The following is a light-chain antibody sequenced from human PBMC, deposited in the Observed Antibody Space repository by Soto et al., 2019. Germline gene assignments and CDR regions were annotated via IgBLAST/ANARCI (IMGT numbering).Light chain of an antibody. CDR3: AAWDDSLNGYV. CDR2: YDD. J-gene: IGLJ1*01. V-gene: IGLV1-36*01. Sequence: QSVLTQPPSVSEAPRQRVTISCSGSSSNIGNNAVNWYQQPPGKAPKLLIYYDDLLPSGVSDRFSGSKSGTSASLAISGLQSEDEADYYCAAWDDSLNGYVFGTGPKVPVL. CDR1: SSNIGNNA.